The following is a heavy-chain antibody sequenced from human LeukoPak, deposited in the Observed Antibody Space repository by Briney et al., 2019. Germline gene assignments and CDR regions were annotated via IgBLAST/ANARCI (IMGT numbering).Heavy chain of an antibody. CDR1: GDSISSGKW. D-gene: IGHD4-23*01. J-gene: IGHJ5*02. V-gene: IGHV4-4*02. CDR3: ARGRWAHYGGNRANWFDP. CDR2: ISHSGSP. Sequence: SGTLSLTCGVSGDSISSGKWWSWVRQPPGKGLEWIGEISHSGSPNYNPSLKSRLTISVDTSKNQFSLKLSSVTAADTAVYYCARGRWAHYGGNRANWFDPWGQGTLVTVSS.